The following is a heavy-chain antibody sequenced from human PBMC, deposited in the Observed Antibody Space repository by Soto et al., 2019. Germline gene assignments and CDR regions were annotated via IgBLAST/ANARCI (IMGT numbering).Heavy chain of an antibody. CDR1: GFSLSTSGVG. CDR3: AHSLIGYYYDSSGSNWFDP. CDR2: IYWDDDK. J-gene: IGHJ5*02. Sequence: QITLKESGPTLVKPTQTLTLTCTFSGFSLSTSGVGVGWIRQPPGKALEWLALIYWDDDKRYSPSLKSRLTHPKGTPKNQVVLTMTNMDPVDTATYYCAHSLIGYYYDSSGSNWFDPWGQGTLVTVST. D-gene: IGHD3-22*01. V-gene: IGHV2-5*02.